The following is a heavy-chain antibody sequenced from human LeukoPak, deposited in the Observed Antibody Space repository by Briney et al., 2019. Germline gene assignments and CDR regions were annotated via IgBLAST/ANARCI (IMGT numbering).Heavy chain of an antibody. CDR1: GFTFSSYS. J-gene: IGHJ3*02. D-gene: IGHD2-8*02. V-gene: IGHV3-21*01. CDR3: AKDGDILLVYAFDI. Sequence: GGSLRLSCAASGFTFSSYSMNWVRRAPGKGLEWVSSISSSSSYIYYADSVKGRFTISRDNSKNTLYLQMNSLRAEDTAVYYCAKDGDILLVYAFDIWGQGTMVTVSS. CDR2: ISSSSSYI.